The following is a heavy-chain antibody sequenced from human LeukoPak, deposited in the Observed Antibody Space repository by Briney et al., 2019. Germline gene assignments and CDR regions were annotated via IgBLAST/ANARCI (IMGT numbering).Heavy chain of an antibody. CDR1: GFSLNTSGVG. Sequence: ESRPTPVKPTQTLTLTCTFSGFSLNTSGVGVGWIRQPPGKALEWLALIYWNDDKRYSPSLKSKLTITKDTSKNQVVLTMTNMDPVDTATYYCAHRLCGNKGEGFDPWGQGTLVTVSS. CDR3: AHRLCGNKGEGFDP. D-gene: IGHD4-23*01. V-gene: IGHV2-5*01. J-gene: IGHJ5*02. CDR2: IYWNDDK.